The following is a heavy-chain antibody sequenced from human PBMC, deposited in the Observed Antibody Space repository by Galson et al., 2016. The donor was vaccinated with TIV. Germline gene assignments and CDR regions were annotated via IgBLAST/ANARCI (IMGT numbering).Heavy chain of an antibody. CDR3: ARARGYSDYEGSL. CDR2: IIGMFGTT. D-gene: IGHD5-12*01. Sequence: SVKVSCKASGGTFSSYAFSWVRRAPGQGLEWMGRIIGMFGTTNYAQKFQGRITITTDELTSTAYMELSILRSEDTAIYYCARARGYSDYEGSLWGQGTLVTVSS. V-gene: IGHV1-69*05. CDR1: GGTFSSYA. J-gene: IGHJ4*02.